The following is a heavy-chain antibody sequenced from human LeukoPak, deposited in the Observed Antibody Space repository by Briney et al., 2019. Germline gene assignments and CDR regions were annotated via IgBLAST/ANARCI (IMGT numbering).Heavy chain of an antibody. Sequence: SETLSLTCAVYGGSFSGYYWSWIRQPPGKGLEWIGSIYYSGSTYYNPSLKSRVTISVDTSKNQFSLKLSSVTAADTAVYYCARWSNVLRYFDWSPGGFDYWGQGTLVTVSS. J-gene: IGHJ4*02. D-gene: IGHD3-9*01. CDR2: IYYSGST. CDR1: GGSFSGYY. CDR3: ARWSNVLRYFDWSPGGFDY. V-gene: IGHV4-34*01.